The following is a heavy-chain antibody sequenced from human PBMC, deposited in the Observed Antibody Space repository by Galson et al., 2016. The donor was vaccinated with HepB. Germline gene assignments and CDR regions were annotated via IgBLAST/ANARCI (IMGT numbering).Heavy chain of an antibody. J-gene: IGHJ4*02. CDR1: GYTFSRYW. CDR2: IYPGDSDT. CDR3: ARHVPPSPAAPPEY. Sequence: QSGAEVKKPGESLKISCKASGYTFSRYWIGWVRQMPGKGLEWMGIIYPGDSDTRYSPSFQDQVTISADKSINNAYLQWSSLKASDSAMYFCARHVPPSPAAPPEYWGQGTLVTVSS. V-gene: IGHV5-51*01. D-gene: IGHD2-2*01.